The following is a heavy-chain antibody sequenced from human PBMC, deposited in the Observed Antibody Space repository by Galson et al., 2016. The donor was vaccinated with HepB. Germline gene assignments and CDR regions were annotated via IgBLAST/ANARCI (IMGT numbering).Heavy chain of an antibody. CDR2: IYGSGNT. V-gene: IGHV4-61*02. CDR3: ARVTVSSGWSIDY. Sequence: TLSLTCTVSGGSINNGNYYWSWIRQPAGKGLEWIWRIYGSGNTNNNPSLKSRVTMPVDTSKNRFSLRLTSVTAADTAVYYCARVTVSSGWSIDYWGQGTLVTVSS. J-gene: IGHJ4*02. CDR1: GGSINNGNYY. D-gene: IGHD6-19*01.